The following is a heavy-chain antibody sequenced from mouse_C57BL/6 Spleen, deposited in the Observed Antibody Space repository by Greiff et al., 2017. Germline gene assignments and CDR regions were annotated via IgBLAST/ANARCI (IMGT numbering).Heavy chain of an antibody. CDR3: ARRMGLDGNLDAMDY. D-gene: IGHD2-1*01. CDR2: ISSGSSTI. Sequence: EVQLVESGGGLVKPGGSLKLSCAASGFTFSDYGMHWVRQAPEQGLEWVAYISSGSSTIYYADTVKGRFTISRDNATHTLFLQMTSLRSEDTAMYYCARRMGLDGNLDAMDYWGQGTSVTVSS. V-gene: IGHV5-17*01. CDR1: GFTFSDYG. J-gene: IGHJ4*01.